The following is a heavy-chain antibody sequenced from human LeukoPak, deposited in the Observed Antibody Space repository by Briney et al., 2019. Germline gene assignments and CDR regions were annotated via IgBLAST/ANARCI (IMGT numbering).Heavy chain of an antibody. Sequence: SETLSLTCTVSGYSISSGYYWGWIRQPPGKGLEWIGSIYHSGRTFYNPSLKSRVTISVDTSKNQFSLKLTSVTAADTAVYYCARGPHGPWGQGTLVTVSS. CDR1: GYSISSGYY. CDR3: ARGPHGP. CDR2: IYHSGRT. V-gene: IGHV4-38-2*02. J-gene: IGHJ5*02.